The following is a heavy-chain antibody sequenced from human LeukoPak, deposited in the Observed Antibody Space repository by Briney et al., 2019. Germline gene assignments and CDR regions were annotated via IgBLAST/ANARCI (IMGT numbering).Heavy chain of an antibody. Sequence: ASVKVSCKASGYTFTSYGISWVRQAPGQGLEWMGWISAYNGNTNYAQKLQGRVTMTTDTSTSTAYMELRSLRSDDTAVYYCARTGKTVVPAAMAYNWFDPWGQGTLVTVSS. J-gene: IGHJ5*02. CDR3: ARTGKTVVPAAMAYNWFDP. D-gene: IGHD2-2*01. V-gene: IGHV1-18*01. CDR2: ISAYNGNT. CDR1: GYTFTSYG.